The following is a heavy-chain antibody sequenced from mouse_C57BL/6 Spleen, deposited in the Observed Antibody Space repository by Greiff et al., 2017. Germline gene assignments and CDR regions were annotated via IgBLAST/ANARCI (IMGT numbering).Heavy chain of an antibody. Sequence: QVQLKQPGAELVRPGSSVKLSCKASGYTFTSYWMHWVKQRPIQGLEWIGNIDPSDSETHYNQKFKDKATLTVDKSSSTAYMQLSSLTSEDSAVYYCARWDGNYGFAYWGQGTLVTVSA. J-gene: IGHJ3*01. D-gene: IGHD2-1*01. CDR2: IDPSDSET. CDR1: GYTFTSYW. CDR3: ARWDGNYGFAY. V-gene: IGHV1-52*01.